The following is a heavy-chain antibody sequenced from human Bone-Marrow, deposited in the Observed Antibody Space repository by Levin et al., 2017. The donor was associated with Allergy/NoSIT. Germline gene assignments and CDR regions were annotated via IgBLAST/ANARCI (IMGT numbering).Heavy chain of an antibody. V-gene: IGHV1-69*06. J-gene: IGHJ1*01. CDR3: ARAGQGASGWFDPSRSGAEYFQY. D-gene: IGHD6-19*01. Sequence: PGESLKISCKVSGGAFSSYAISWVRQAPGQGLECMGGIIPMFDRTNYAQKLQGRVTITADKLTSTVYMEVRSLRSEDTAVYYCARAGQGASGWFDPSRSGAEYFQYWGQGTLVTVSS. CDR1: GGAFSSYA. CDR2: IIPMFDRT.